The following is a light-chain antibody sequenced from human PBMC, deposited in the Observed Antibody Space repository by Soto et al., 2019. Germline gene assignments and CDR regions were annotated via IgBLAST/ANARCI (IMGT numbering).Light chain of an antibody. CDR2: DAS. Sequence: EIVLTQSPATLSLSPGERATLSCRASQSVSSYLAWYQQKPGQAPRLLIYDASNRATGIPARFSGSGSGTDFTLTISSLEPEDFAVYYCQQPSNWREFTFGPGTKVDIK. CDR1: QSVSSY. J-gene: IGKJ3*01. CDR3: QQPSNWREFT. V-gene: IGKV3-11*01.